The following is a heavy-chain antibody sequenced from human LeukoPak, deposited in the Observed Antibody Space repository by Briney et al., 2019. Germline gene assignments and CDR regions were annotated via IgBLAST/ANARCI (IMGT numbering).Heavy chain of an antibody. CDR1: GFTVSRNY. Sequence: PGGSLRLSCAASGFTVSRNYMSWVRQAPGKGLEWVCLIYSGGGTHYADSVKGRFTTSRDSSKNTLYLQMNSLRAEDTAVYYCASLDFWSGYFDSWGQGTLVTVSS. J-gene: IGHJ4*02. CDR3: ASLDFWSGYFDS. D-gene: IGHD3-3*01. CDR2: IYSGGGT. V-gene: IGHV3-66*01.